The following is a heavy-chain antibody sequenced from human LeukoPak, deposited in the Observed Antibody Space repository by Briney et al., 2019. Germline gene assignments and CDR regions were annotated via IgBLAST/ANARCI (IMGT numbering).Heavy chain of an antibody. Sequence: GGSLRLSCAASGFTFSSYSMNWVRQAPGKGLEWVSSISSSSSYIYYADSVKGRFTISRDNAKNSLYLQMNSLRAEDTAVYYCAKDKVGATVYFDYWGQGTLVTVSS. CDR3: AKDKVGATVYFDY. CDR1: GFTFSSYS. V-gene: IGHV3-21*04. J-gene: IGHJ4*02. D-gene: IGHD1-26*01. CDR2: ISSSSSYI.